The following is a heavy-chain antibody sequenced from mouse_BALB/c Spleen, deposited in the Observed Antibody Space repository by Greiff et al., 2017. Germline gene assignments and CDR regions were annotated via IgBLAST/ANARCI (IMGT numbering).Heavy chain of an antibody. CDR3: ATQYYGSSYGYAMDY. CDR1: GFTFSSYT. D-gene: IGHD1-1*01. V-gene: IGHV5-12-2*01. J-gene: IGHJ4*01. CDR2: ISNGGGST. Sequence: EVQGVESGGGLVQPGGSLKLSCAASGFTFSSYTMSWVRQTPEKRLEWVAYISNGGGSTYYPDTVKGRFTISRDNAKNTLYLQMSSLKSEDTAMYYCATQYYGSSYGYAMDYWGQGTSVTVSS.